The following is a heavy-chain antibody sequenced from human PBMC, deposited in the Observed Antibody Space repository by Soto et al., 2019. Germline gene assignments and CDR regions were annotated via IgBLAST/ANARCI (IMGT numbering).Heavy chain of an antibody. Sequence: SETLSLTCAVYGGSFSGYYWSWIRQPPGKGLEWIGEINHSGSTNYNPSLKSRVTISVDTSKNQFSLKLSSVTAADTAVYYCARGPDIVVVVAATPVAFDIWGQGTMVT. V-gene: IGHV4-34*01. CDR3: ARGPDIVVVVAATPVAFDI. CDR2: INHSGST. D-gene: IGHD2-15*01. J-gene: IGHJ3*02. CDR1: GGSFSGYY.